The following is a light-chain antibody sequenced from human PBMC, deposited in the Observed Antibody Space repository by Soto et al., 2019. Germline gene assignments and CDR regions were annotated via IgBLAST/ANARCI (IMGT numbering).Light chain of an antibody. CDR2: NAS. Sequence: EIVMTQSPATLSVSPGERATLSCRASQSFISYLSCYQQKPGQAPRLLNYNASNAASSTPAMFSGSGSATDFTPTSSSLAPEDFAVYYWQQNSNSPLTFGQGTKVDI. J-gene: IGKJ1*01. CDR3: QQNSNSPLT. V-gene: IGKV3-11*01. CDR1: QSFISY.